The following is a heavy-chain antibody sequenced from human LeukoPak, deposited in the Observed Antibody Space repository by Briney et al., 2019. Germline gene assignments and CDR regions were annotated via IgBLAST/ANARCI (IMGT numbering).Heavy chain of an antibody. J-gene: IGHJ4*02. CDR3: ARGRTLSIAVAGTFDY. CDR2: INPNSGGT. CDR1: GYTFTGYY. V-gene: IGHV1-2*02. D-gene: IGHD6-19*01. Sequence: GASVKVSCKASGYTFTGYYMHWVRQAPGQGLEWMGWINPNSGGTNYAQKFQGRVTMTRDTSISTAYMELRRLRSDDTAVYYCARGRTLSIAVAGTFDYWGQGTLVTVSS.